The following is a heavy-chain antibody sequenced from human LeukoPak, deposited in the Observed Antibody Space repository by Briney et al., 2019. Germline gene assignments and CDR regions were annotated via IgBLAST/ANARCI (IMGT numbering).Heavy chain of an antibody. CDR1: GGSFSGYY. V-gene: IGHV4-34*01. Sequence: SETLSLTCAVYGGSFSGYYWSWIRQPPGKGLEWIGEINHSGSTNYNPSLKSRVTISVDTSKNQFSLKLSSVTAAATAVYYCARGGGYSSLVYWGQGTLVTVSS. J-gene: IGHJ4*02. D-gene: IGHD3-10*01. CDR3: ARGGGYSSLVY. CDR2: INHSGST.